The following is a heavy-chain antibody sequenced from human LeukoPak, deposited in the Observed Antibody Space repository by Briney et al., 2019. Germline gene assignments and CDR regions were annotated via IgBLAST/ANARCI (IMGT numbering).Heavy chain of an antibody. Sequence: ASVKVSCKASGYTFTGYYMHWVRQAPGQGLEWMGWINPNSGGTNYAQKFQGRVTMTRDTSISTAYMELSRLRSDDTAVYYCARIPTTLSGWYAFDIWGRGTMVTVSS. CDR3: ARIPTTLSGWYAFDI. J-gene: IGHJ3*02. CDR2: INPNSGGT. CDR1: GYTFTGYY. V-gene: IGHV1-2*02. D-gene: IGHD6-19*01.